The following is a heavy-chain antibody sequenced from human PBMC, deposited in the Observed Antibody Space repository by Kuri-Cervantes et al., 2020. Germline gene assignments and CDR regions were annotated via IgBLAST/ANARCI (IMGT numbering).Heavy chain of an antibody. Sequence: ASVKVSCKASGYTFTSYDINWVRQATGQGLEWMGIINPSGGSTSYAQKFQGRVTMTRDTSTSTVYMELSSLRSEDTAVYYCAREGPMKWRTKDKNLQLLVYWGQGTLVTVSS. CDR1: GYTFTSYD. CDR2: INPSGGST. V-gene: IGHV1-46*01. CDR3: AREGPMKWRTKDKNLQLLVY. D-gene: IGHD2-15*01. J-gene: IGHJ4*02.